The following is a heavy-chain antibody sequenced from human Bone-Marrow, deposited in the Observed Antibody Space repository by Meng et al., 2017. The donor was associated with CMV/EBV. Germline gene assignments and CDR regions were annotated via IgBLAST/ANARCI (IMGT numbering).Heavy chain of an antibody. Sequence: GVLQISCAASGFTFSGSAMHWVRQASGKGLEWVGRIRSKANSYATAYAASVKGRFTISRDDSKNTAYLQMNSLKTEDTAVYYCTRHSGGAIPFDYWGQGTLVTVSS. CDR1: GFTFSGSA. CDR2: IRSKANSYAT. V-gene: IGHV3-73*01. D-gene: IGHD3-16*02. J-gene: IGHJ4*02. CDR3: TRHSGGAIPFDY.